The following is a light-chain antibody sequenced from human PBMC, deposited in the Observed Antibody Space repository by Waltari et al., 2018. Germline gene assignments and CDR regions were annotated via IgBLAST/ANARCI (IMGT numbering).Light chain of an antibody. CDR2: EGN. CDR1: SNDLGTYNL. CDR3: CSYAGSTTFLYV. Sequence: QSALTQPASVSGSPGQSITISCTGSSNDLGTYNLVSWYQQHPGQAPQPMIYEGNERPSGVSNRFSGSKSGNTASLTISGLQAEDEADYYCCSYAGSTTFLYVFGTGTKVTVL. V-gene: IGLV2-23*01. J-gene: IGLJ1*01.